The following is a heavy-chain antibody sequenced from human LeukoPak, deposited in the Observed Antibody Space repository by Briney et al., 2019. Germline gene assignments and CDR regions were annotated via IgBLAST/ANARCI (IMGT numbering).Heavy chain of an antibody. J-gene: IGHJ3*02. CDR1: GFTFSDYY. CDR3: ARAAPTYCSGGSCYSDAFDI. CDR2: ISSSGSII. Sequence: GGSLRLSCAASGFTFSDYYMSWIRQAPGKGLEWVSYISSSGSIIYYADSVKGRFTISRDNAKNSLYLQMNSLRDEDTAVYYCARAAPTYCSGGSCYSDAFDIWGQGTMVTVSS. V-gene: IGHV3-11*01. D-gene: IGHD2-15*01.